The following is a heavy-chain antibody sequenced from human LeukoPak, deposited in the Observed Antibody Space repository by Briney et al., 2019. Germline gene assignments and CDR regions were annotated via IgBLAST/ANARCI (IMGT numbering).Heavy chain of an antibody. V-gene: IGHV3-23*01. CDR3: AKDRSSITMIVGGTLTEFDP. CDR1: GFTFSSYG. D-gene: IGHD3-22*01. Sequence: PGGSLRLSCAASGFTFSSYGMSWVRQAPGKGLEWVSAISGSGGSTYYADSVKGRFTISRDNSKNTLYLQMNSLRAEDTAVYYCAKDRSSITMIVGGTLTEFDPWGQGTLVTVSS. CDR2: ISGSGGST. J-gene: IGHJ5*02.